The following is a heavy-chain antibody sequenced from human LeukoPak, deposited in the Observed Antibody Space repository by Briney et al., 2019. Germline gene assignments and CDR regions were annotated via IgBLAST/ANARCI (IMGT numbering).Heavy chain of an antibody. V-gene: IGHV4-4*02. J-gene: IGHJ4*02. Sequence: SETLSLTCAVSGGSISSSNWWSWVRQSPGKGLEWIGEIYQSGRTNYKPSLKSRVTISVNKSNSQLSLKLSSVTAADTAVYYCARGDASGYPDYWGQGTLVTVSS. CDR2: IYQSGRT. CDR3: ARGDASGYPDY. D-gene: IGHD3-22*01. CDR1: GGSISSSNW.